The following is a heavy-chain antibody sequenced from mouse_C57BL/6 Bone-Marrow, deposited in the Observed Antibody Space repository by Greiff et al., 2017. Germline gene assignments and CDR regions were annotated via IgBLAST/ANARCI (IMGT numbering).Heavy chain of an antibody. V-gene: IGHV3-3*01. J-gene: IGHJ2*01. Sequence: EVQLQESGPSLVRPSQTLSLTCTVTGFSINSDCYWIWIRQFPGNKLEYIGYTFYSGITYYNPSLESRTYITRDTSKNQFALKLSSVTTEDTATYYCARDLLVYYGNYPYFDYWGQGTTLTVSS. D-gene: IGHD2-1*01. CDR2: TFYSGIT. CDR3: ARDLLVYYGNYPYFDY. CDR1: GFSINSDCY.